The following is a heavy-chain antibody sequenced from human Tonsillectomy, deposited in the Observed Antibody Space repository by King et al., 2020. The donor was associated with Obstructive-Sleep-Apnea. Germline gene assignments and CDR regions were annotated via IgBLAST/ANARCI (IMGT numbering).Heavy chain of an antibody. D-gene: IGHD3-9*01. CDR3: TRDYASTGTTGFYGIDF. V-gene: IGHV3-7*01. Sequence: VQLVESGGGWVRRGGPLGFPWQASDFGFRSIGMSGARRVPGRGWNWLATRGTEEVASYKWDSWKGRFTISRDNAKNSLYLQMNTLRAEDTAIYYCTRDYASTGTTGFYGIDFWGQGTLVSVSS. CDR1: DFGFRSIG. J-gene: IGHJ4*02. CDR2: RGTEEVAS.